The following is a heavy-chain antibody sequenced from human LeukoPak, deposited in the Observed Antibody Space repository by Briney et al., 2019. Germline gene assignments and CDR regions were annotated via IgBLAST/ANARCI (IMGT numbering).Heavy chain of an antibody. D-gene: IGHD2-2*01. V-gene: IGHV3-7*01. CDR3: AKGVVVPAATGDGYYYYYMDV. CDR1: GFTFSTYW. J-gene: IGHJ6*03. Sequence: GGSLRLSCAASGFTFSTYWMNWVRQAPGKGLEWVADIKPDGSHVSYVDSVKGRFSISRDNAQNSLYLQVSSLRAEDTAVYYCAKGVVVPAATGDGYYYYYMDVWGKGTTVTVSS. CDR2: IKPDGSHV.